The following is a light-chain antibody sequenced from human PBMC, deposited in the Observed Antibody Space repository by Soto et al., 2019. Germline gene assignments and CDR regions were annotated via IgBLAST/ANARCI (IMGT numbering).Light chain of an antibody. Sequence: EIVMTQSPGTLSVSPGERATLSCRVSQSVSSNLAWYQQKPGQAPRLLIYGASTRATGIPARFSGSGSGTEFTLTISSLQSEDFAVYYCQQYHNWPPITFGQGTRLEIK. J-gene: IGKJ5*01. CDR3: QQYHNWPPIT. CDR1: QSVSSN. CDR2: GAS. V-gene: IGKV3-15*01.